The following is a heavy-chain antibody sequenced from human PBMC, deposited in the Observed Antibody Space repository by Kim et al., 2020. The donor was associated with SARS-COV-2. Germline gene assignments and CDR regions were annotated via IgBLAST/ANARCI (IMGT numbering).Heavy chain of an antibody. Sequence: ASVKVSCKASGYTFTSYAMHWVRQAPGQRLEWMGWINAGNGNTKYSQKFQGRVTITRDTSASTAYMELSSLRSEDTAVYYSARWTTEVLSVGFDYWGQGTLVTVSS. CDR3: ARWTTEVLSVGFDY. J-gene: IGHJ4*02. V-gene: IGHV1-3*01. CDR2: INAGNGNT. D-gene: IGHD4-17*01. CDR1: GYTFTSYA.